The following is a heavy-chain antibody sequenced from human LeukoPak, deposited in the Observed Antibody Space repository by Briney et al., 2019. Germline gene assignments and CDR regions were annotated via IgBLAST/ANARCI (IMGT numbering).Heavy chain of an antibody. CDR2: IKQDGSEK. V-gene: IGHV3-7*04. CDR1: GFTFSSYW. CDR3: AWAGY. J-gene: IGHJ4*02. Sequence: GGSLRLSCVASGFTFSSYWMSWVRQAPGKGLEWVANIKQDGSEKYYVDSVKGRFTISRDNTKNSLYLQMNSLRAEDTAVYYCAWAGYWGQGTLVTVSS.